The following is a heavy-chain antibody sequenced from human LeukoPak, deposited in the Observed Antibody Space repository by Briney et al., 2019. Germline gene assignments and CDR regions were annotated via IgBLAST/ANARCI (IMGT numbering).Heavy chain of an antibody. Sequence: ASVKVSCKASGYTFPSYGISWVRQAPGQGLEWMGWISAYNGNTNYAQKLQGRVTMTTDTSTSTAYMELRSLRSDDTAVYYCARDWGYCSSTSCYLGWGQGSLVSVSS. CDR1: GYTFPSYG. V-gene: IGHV1-18*01. CDR2: ISAYNGNT. CDR3: ARDWGYCSSTSCYLG. D-gene: IGHD2-2*01. J-gene: IGHJ4*02.